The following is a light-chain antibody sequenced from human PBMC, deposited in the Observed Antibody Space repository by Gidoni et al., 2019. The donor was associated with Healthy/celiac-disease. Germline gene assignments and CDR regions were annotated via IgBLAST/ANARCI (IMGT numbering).Light chain of an antibody. CDR3: MQALQTPPWT. Sequence: DIVMTQSPLSLPVTPGEPASISCRSSQSLLHSNGYNYLDWYLQKPWQSPPLLIYLGSNRASGVPDRFSGSGSGTDFTLKISRVEAEDVGVYYCMQALQTPPWTFGQGTKVEIK. CDR2: LGS. V-gene: IGKV2-28*01. J-gene: IGKJ1*01. CDR1: QSLLHSNGYNY.